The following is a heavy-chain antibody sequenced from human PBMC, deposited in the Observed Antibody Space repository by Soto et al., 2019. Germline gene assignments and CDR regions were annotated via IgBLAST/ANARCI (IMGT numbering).Heavy chain of an antibody. Sequence: ASVKVSCKASGYTFTTYAMHWVRQAPGQRLEWMGWINAGNGNTKYSQKFQGRVTITRDTSARTAYMELSSLRSEDTAVYYCARDVGVAGRFDYWGQGTLVTVS. CDR1: GYTFTTYA. D-gene: IGHD6-19*01. CDR3: ARDVGVAGRFDY. CDR2: INAGNGNT. J-gene: IGHJ4*02. V-gene: IGHV1-3*01.